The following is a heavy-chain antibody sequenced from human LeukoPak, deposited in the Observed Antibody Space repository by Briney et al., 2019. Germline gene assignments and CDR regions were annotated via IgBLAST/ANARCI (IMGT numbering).Heavy chain of an antibody. CDR3: ARSIMITFGGVIVITYYFDY. CDR1: GYTFTSYG. D-gene: IGHD3-16*02. V-gene: IGHV1-18*03. Sequence: ASVKVSCTASGYTFTSYGISWVRQAPGQGLEWVGWISAYNGNTNYSQEFQGRVTITRDTSASTAYMELSSLRSEDMAVYYCARSIMITFGGVIVITYYFDYWGQGTLVTVSS. J-gene: IGHJ4*02. CDR2: ISAYNGNT.